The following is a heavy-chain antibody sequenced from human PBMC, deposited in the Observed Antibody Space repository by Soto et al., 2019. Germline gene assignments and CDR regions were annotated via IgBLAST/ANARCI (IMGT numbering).Heavy chain of an antibody. CDR1: GFTFSSYG. Sequence: QVQLVESGGGVVQPGRSLRLSCAASGFTFSSYGMHWVRQAPGKGLEWVAVIWYDGSNKYYADSVKGRFTNSRDNSKNTLYLQMNSLRAEDTAVYYCARADSSGWPDYWGQGTLVTVSS. J-gene: IGHJ4*02. CDR2: IWYDGSNK. D-gene: IGHD6-19*01. CDR3: ARADSSGWPDY. V-gene: IGHV3-33*01.